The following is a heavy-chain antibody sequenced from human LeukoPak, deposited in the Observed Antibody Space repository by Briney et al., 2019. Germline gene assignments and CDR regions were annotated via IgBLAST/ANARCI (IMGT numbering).Heavy chain of an antibody. CDR1: GGSFSGYY. Sequence: SETLSLTCAVYGGSFSGYYWSWIRQPPGKGLEWIGEINHSGSTNYNPSLKSRVTISVDTSKNQVSLKLRSVTAADTAVYYCARDNIVVVPAGRAYYYYYMDVWGKGTTVTVSS. V-gene: IGHV4-34*01. CDR2: INHSGST. D-gene: IGHD2-2*01. J-gene: IGHJ6*03. CDR3: ARDNIVVVPAGRAYYYYYMDV.